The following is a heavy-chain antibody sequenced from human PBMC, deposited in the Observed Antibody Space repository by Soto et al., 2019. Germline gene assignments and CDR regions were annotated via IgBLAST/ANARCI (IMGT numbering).Heavy chain of an antibody. D-gene: IGHD3-9*01. CDR3: ARDYETDFLTGRRKHNWFDP. CDR1: KFTXSVYS. V-gene: IGHV3-21*01. Sequence: GGSLRLSCAASKFTXSVYSMSWVRQAPGKGLEWVSSIGVSGNKYYADSVKGRFTISRDDPERSLYLQMNSLRVEDTAVYYCARDYETDFLTGRRKHNWFDPWGQGTLVTVSS. CDR2: IGVSGNK. J-gene: IGHJ5*02.